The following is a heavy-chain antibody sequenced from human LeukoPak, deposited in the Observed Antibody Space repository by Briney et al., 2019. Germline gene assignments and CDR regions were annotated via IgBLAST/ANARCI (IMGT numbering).Heavy chain of an antibody. CDR1: VYTFASYD. V-gene: IGHV1-8*01. Sequence: ASVKVSGNASVYTFASYDINWVRQATGQGLEWMGWMNPNSANAGYAQKFQGRVTMTRDTSISTAYLELSSLTSEDTAVYYCARGPSYGSGSYNIYGIDYWGQGTLVTVSS. CDR3: ARGPSYGSGSYNIYGIDY. J-gene: IGHJ4*02. D-gene: IGHD3-10*01. CDR2: MNPNSANA.